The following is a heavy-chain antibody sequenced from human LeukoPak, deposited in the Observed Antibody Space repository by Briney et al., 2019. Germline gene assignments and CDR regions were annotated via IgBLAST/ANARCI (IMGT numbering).Heavy chain of an antibody. CDR2: INSDGSST. CDR1: GFTFSSYW. V-gene: IGHV3-74*01. D-gene: IGHD1-26*01. J-gene: IGHJ4*02. Sequence: GGSLRLSCAASGFTFSSYWMHWVRQAPGKGLVWVSRINSDGSSTIYADSVKGRFTIPRDNAKNTLYLQMNSLRAEDTAVYYCGRWLPSGSYTGVDYWGQGTLVTVSS. CDR3: GRWLPSGSYTGVDY.